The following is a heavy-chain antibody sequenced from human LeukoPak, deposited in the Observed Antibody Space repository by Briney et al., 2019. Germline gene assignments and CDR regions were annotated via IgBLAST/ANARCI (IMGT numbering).Heavy chain of an antibody. CDR2: ISSRSSYI. D-gene: IGHD5-12*01. J-gene: IGHJ4*02. CDR3: ARGGEFSGYEI. V-gene: IGHV3-21*01. Sequence: PGGSLRLSCAASGFTFSGYSMNWVRQAPGKGLGWVPSISSRSSYIYYTDSVKGRFTISRDNAKNSLYLQMNSLRAEDTAVYYCARGGEFSGYEIWGQGTLVTVSS. CDR1: GFTFSGYS.